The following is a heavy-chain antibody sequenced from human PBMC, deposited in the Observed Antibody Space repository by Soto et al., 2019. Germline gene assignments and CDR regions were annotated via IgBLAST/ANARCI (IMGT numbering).Heavy chain of an antibody. Sequence: SETISLPRSVSCGSITRGPSSLNWVRQPPGKGLEWIAYISHSGSTYYNPSLKGRVTVSVDRSKNQFSLKLDSVSAADTAIYYCVRESAPSGPNYFDTWGPGTLVTVSS. CDR3: VRESAPSGPNYFDT. V-gene: IGHV4-30-2*01. CDR1: CGSITRGPSS. CDR2: ISHSGST. J-gene: IGHJ5*02. D-gene: IGHD6-13*01.